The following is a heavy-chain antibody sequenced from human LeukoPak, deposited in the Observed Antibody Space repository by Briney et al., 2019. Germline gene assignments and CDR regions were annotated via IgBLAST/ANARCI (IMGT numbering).Heavy chain of an antibody. CDR1: DYSISSGYF. D-gene: IGHD1-26*01. Sequence: PSETLSLTCSVSDYSISSGYFWGWIRQPPGKGLEWIGSIYHSGSTHYNPSLKSRVTISVDTSKNQFSLKLSSVTAADTAVYYCARFNSGSYQHYFDYWGQGTLVTVSS. CDR2: IYHSGST. J-gene: IGHJ4*02. CDR3: ARFNSGSYQHYFDY. V-gene: IGHV4-38-2*02.